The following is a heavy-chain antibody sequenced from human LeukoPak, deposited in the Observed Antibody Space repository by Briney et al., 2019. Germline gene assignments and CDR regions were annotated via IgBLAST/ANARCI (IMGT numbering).Heavy chain of an antibody. J-gene: IGHJ6*03. Sequence: GASVKVSCKASGYTFTSNKIHWVRQAPGQGLEWMGIISPRSGSARQAQKFQGRVTMTRDMSTSTVHMELSSLRSEDTAVYYCAKEGGRYGDMDVWGKGTTVTVSS. V-gene: IGHV1-46*01. CDR2: ISPRSGSA. CDR1: GYTFTSNK. CDR3: AKEGGRYGDMDV. D-gene: IGHD1-26*01.